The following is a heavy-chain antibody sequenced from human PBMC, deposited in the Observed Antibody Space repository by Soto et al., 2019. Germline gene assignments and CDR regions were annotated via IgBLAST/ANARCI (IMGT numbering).Heavy chain of an antibody. CDR1: GGSLSGYY. Sequence: QVQLQESGPGLVKPSETLSLNCSVSGGSLSGYYWSWIRQPPGKGLEWIGHVYYSGSTNYNPSLKSRVTISVDTAKRQFSLKLSSVTAADTAIYYCARVLSGTRKERSFDYWGQGTLVTVSS. D-gene: IGHD2-2*01. CDR2: VYYSGST. CDR3: ARVLSGTRKERSFDY. J-gene: IGHJ4*02. V-gene: IGHV4-59*01.